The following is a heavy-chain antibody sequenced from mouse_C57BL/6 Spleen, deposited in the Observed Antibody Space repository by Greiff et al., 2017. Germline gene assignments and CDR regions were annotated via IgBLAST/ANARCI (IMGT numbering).Heavy chain of an antibody. CDR1: GFSLTSYG. Sequence: VMLVESGPGLVAPSQSLSITCTVSGFSLTSYGVHWVRQPPGKGLEWLVVIWSDGSTTYNSALKSRLSISKDNSKSQVFLKMNSLQTDDTAMYYCARPLYDGYYHYYAMDYWGQGTSVTVSS. CDR3: ARPLYDGYYHYYAMDY. V-gene: IGHV2-6*03. CDR2: IWSDGST. J-gene: IGHJ4*01. D-gene: IGHD2-3*01.